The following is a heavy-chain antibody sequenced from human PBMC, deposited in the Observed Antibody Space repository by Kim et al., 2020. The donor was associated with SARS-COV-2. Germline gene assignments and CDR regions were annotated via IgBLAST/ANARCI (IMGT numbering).Heavy chain of an antibody. V-gene: IGHV4-34*01. Sequence: LKSRVIISVDTSKNQFSLKLSSVTAADTAVYYCARAYSSSNNYYYYGMDVWGQGTTVTVSS. CDR3: ARAYSSSNNYYYYGMDV. D-gene: IGHD6-6*01. J-gene: IGHJ6*02.